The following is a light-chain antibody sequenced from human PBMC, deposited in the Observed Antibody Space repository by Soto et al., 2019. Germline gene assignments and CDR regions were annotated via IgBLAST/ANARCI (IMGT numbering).Light chain of an antibody. CDR3: QQYNNWPSIT. CDR2: GAS. V-gene: IGKV3-15*01. Sequence: EIVLTQSPATLSLSPVERATLSCMASQSVSSNLAWYQQKPGQAPRLLIYGASTRATGIPARFSGSGSGTEFTLTISSLQSEDFAVYYCQQYNNWPSITFGQGTRLEIK. CDR1: QSVSSN. J-gene: IGKJ5*01.